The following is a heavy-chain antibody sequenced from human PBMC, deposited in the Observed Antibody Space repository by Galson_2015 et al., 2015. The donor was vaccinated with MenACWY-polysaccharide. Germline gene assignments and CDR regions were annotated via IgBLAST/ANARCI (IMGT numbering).Heavy chain of an antibody. J-gene: IGHJ4*02. V-gene: IGHV3-23*01. CDR2: IRGSGGRT. Sequence: SLRLSCAASGFTFSSDAMSWVRQAPGKGLEWVSAIRGSGGRTYSADSMKGRFTISRDNSKNTLYLQMDSLRAEDTAVYYCAKALVVVVTNDYWGQGTLVTVSS. CDR1: GFTFSSDA. D-gene: IGHD3-22*01. CDR3: AKALVVVVTNDY.